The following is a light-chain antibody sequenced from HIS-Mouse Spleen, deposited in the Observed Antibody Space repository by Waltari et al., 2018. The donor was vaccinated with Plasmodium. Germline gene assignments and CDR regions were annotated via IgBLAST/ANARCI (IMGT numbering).Light chain of an antibody. CDR2: DAS. CDR3: QQFNSYPQGT. CDR1: QGISSA. Sequence: AIQLTQSPSSLSASVGDRVTITCRASQGISSALAWYQQKPGKAPKLLIYDASSLESVVPSRFSGSGSATDFTLTISSLQPEDFATYYCQQFNSYPQGTFGQGTRLEIK. V-gene: IGKV1-13*02. J-gene: IGKJ5*01.